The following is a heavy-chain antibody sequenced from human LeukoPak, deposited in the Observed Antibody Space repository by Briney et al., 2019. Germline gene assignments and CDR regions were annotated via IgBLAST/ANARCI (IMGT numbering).Heavy chain of an antibody. J-gene: IGHJ4*02. V-gene: IGHV4-34*01. Sequence: SETLSLTCAVYGGSFSGYYWSWIRQPPGKGLEWIGEINHIGGTNYNPSLMSRVTMSVDTSKNQFSLKLSSVTAADTAVYYCARVDSSSWPYYFDYWGQGTLVTVSS. D-gene: IGHD6-13*01. CDR3: ARVDSSSWPYYFDY. CDR2: INHIGGT. CDR1: GGSFSGYY.